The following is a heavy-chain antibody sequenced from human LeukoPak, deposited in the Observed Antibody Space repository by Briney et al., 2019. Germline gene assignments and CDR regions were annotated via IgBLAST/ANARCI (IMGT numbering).Heavy chain of an antibody. D-gene: IGHD1-26*01. CDR1: GFTFSSYG. CDR3: ARLSRPRDLVGSYLNWFDP. V-gene: IGHV4-34*01. Sequence: GSLRLSCAASGFTFSSYGMSRVRQPPGKGLEWIGEINHSGSTNYNPSLKSRVTISVDTSKNQFSLKLSSVTAADTAVYYCARLSRPRDLVGSYLNWFDPWGQGTLVTVSS. J-gene: IGHJ5*02. CDR2: INHSGST.